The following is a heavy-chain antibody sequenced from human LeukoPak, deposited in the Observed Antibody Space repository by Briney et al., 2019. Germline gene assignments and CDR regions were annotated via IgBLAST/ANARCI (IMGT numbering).Heavy chain of an antibody. CDR1: GYTFTGYY. D-gene: IGHD6-25*01. V-gene: IGHV1-2*02. CDR3: ARACFSLGGFFDY. CDR2: INPNSGGT. Sequence: ASVKVSCKASGYTFTGYYMHWVRQAPGQGLEWMGWINPNSGGTNYAQKFQGRVTMTRDTSISTAYMELSRLRSDDTAVYYCARACFSLGGFFDYWGQGTLVTVSS. J-gene: IGHJ4*02.